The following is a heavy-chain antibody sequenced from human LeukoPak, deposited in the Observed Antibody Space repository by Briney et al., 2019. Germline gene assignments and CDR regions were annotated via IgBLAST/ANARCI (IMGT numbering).Heavy chain of an antibody. J-gene: IGHJ4*02. Sequence: GGSLRLSCAASGFTFSTYGMHWVRQAPGKGLEWVAVIPYDGSNEYYAGSVKGRFTISRDNSKNTLYLQMSSLRAEDTAVYYCAKEFNRGLPDYWGQGTLVTVPS. CDR3: AKEFNRGLPDY. CDR2: IPYDGSNE. CDR1: GFTFSTYG. V-gene: IGHV3-30*18. D-gene: IGHD2-21*01.